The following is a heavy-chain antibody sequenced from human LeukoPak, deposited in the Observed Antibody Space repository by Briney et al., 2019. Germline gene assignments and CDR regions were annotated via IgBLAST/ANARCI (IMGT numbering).Heavy chain of an antibody. J-gene: IGHJ4*02. D-gene: IGHD1-1*01. CDR2: IYSGGNT. CDR3: ARDPTGATDY. Sequence: PGGSLRLSCAASGFTVSKNYMSWVRQAPGKGLEWVSVIYSGGNTYYADSVKGRFTISGDNSKNTLYLQMNSLRAEDTAVYYCARDPTGATDYWGQGTLVTVSS. CDR1: GFTVSKNY. V-gene: IGHV3-53*01.